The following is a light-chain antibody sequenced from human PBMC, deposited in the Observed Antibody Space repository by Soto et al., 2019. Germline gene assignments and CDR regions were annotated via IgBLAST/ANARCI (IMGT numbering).Light chain of an antibody. CDR2: AAS. CDR1: QGISYY. V-gene: IGKV1-27*01. J-gene: IGKJ3*01. Sequence: DIQMTQSPPSLSASVGDSVTITCRASQGISYYLAWYQQRPGKVPKLLVYAASTLQSGVPTRFIGGGSGTDFTLSINCLQPEVFGTYYCQNYMSAPFTFGPGTKVDL. CDR3: QNYMSAPFT.